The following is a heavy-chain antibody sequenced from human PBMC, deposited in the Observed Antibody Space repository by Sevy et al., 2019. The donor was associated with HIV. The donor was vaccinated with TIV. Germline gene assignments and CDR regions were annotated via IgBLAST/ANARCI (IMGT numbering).Heavy chain of an antibody. J-gene: IGHJ6*02. CDR2: ISSSSSYI. D-gene: IGHD2-2*01. V-gene: IGHV3-21*01. CDR1: GFTFSSYS. Sequence: GGSLRLSCAASGFTFSSYSMNWVRQAPGKGLEWVSSISSSSSYIYYADSVKGRFTISRENAKNSLYLQMNSLRAEDTAVYYCAREGIVVVPAAKNYYYYGMDVWGQGTTVTVSS. CDR3: AREGIVVVPAAKNYYYYGMDV.